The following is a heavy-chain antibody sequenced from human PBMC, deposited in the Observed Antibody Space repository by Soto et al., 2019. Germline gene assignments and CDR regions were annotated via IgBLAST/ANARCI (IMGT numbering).Heavy chain of an antibody. CDR1: GGTFSSYA. CDR3: AREEMVRGVIISPSERFYGMDV. J-gene: IGHJ6*02. CDR2: IIPIFGTA. Sequence: QVQLVQSGAEVKKPGSSVKVSCKASGGTFSSYAISWVRQAPGQGLEWMGGIIPIFGTANYAQKFQGRVTITADESTSTAYMELSSLRSEDTAVYYRAREEMVRGVIISPSERFYGMDVWGQGTTVTVSS. D-gene: IGHD3-10*01. V-gene: IGHV1-69*01.